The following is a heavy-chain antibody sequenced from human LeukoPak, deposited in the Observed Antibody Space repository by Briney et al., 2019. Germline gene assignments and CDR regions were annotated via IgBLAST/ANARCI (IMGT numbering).Heavy chain of an antibody. D-gene: IGHD2-15*01. CDR3: ARVGGTTHYYYYYMDV. CDR1: ASSFSSSPYY. Sequence: SETLSLTCTISASSFSSSPYYWGWIRQPPGKGLEWIGSVSYSGSTYYNPSLKSRVTISLDTSKNQFSLKLSSVTAADTAVYYCARVGGTTHYYYYYMDVWGKGTTVTVSS. CDR2: VSYSGST. J-gene: IGHJ6*03. V-gene: IGHV4-39*07.